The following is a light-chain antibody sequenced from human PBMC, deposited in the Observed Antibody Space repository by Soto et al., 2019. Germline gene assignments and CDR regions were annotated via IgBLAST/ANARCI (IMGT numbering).Light chain of an antibody. CDR1: SSNIGSTYD. J-gene: IGLJ1*01. CDR2: GNT. Sequence: QSVLTQPPSVSGAPGQRVPISSPGASSNIGSTYDVQWYQQLPGTAPKLLFHGNTDRPSGVPDRFSGSKSGTSASLAITGLQADDEADYYCQSYDDSLSVHYVFGTGTKVTVL. CDR3: QSYDDSLSVHYV. V-gene: IGLV1-40*01.